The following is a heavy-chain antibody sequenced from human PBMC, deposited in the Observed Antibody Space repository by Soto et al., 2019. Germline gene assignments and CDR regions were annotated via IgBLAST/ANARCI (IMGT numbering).Heavy chain of an antibody. CDR3: ARDHNYDWAYYGMDV. CDR2: IWYDGSNK. V-gene: IGHV3-33*01. Sequence: GGSLRLSCAVSGFTFSSYGMHWVRQAPGKGLEWVAVIWYDGSNKYYADSVKGRFTISRDNSKNTLYLQMNSLRAEDTAVYYCARDHNYDWAYYGMDVWGQGTTVTVSS. J-gene: IGHJ6*02. D-gene: IGHD3-16*01. CDR1: GFTFSSYG.